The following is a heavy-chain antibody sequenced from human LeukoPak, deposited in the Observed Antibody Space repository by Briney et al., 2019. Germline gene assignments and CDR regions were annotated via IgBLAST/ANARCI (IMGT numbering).Heavy chain of an antibody. J-gene: IGHJ5*02. CDR1: GYTFTSYG. Sequence: ASVKVSCKASGYTFTSYGISWVLQAPGHGLEWMGWISAYNRNTNYAQKLQGRVTMTTDTSTSTAYMELRSLRSDDTAVYYCARGPTTRIAVALRHTSNWFDPWGQGTLVTVSS. V-gene: IGHV1-18*01. CDR3: ARGPTTRIAVALRHTSNWFDP. CDR2: ISAYNRNT. D-gene: IGHD6-19*01.